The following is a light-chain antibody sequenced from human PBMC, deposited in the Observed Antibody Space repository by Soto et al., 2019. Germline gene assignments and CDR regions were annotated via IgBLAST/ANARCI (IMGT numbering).Light chain of an antibody. CDR1: QDIGTF. J-gene: IGKJ3*01. CDR3: QQSYSTPQIT. CDR2: AAS. V-gene: IGKV1-39*01. Sequence: DFQMTQSPSSLSASVGDRVTITCRASQDIGTFLNWYQQKPGKPPNLLIYAASNLPSGVSSRFRGSGSGTDFTLTISSLQPEDFATYYCQQSYSTPQITFGPGTKVDMK.